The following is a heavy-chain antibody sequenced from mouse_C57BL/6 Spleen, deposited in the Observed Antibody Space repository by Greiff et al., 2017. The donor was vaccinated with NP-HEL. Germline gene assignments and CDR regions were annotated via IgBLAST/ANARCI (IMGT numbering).Heavy chain of an antibody. J-gene: IGHJ2*01. CDR1: GYTFTSYW. Sequence: QVQLQQPGAELVRPGTSVKLSCKASGYTFTSYWMHWVKQRPGQGLEWIGVIDPSDSYTNYNQKFKGKATLTVDTSSSTAYMQLSSLTSEDSAVYYCAVDGNYYFDYWGQGTTLTVSS. V-gene: IGHV1-59*01. CDR2: IDPSDSYT. CDR3: AVDGNYYFDY. D-gene: IGHD2-1*01.